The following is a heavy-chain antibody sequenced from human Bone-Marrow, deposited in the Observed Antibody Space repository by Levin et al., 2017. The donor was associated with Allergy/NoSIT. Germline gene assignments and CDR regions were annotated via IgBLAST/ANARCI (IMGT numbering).Heavy chain of an antibody. Sequence: GGSLRLSCTASGFNFSDFGMHWIRQAPGKGLEWVAAISYDGNKTFYRDSVKGRLAISRDNSKNTLYLQVKSLTGEDTAVYYCAKTGISATVDFDFWGQGTLVTVSS. CDR1: GFNFSDFG. J-gene: IGHJ4*02. D-gene: IGHD1-1*01. CDR2: ISYDGNKT. V-gene: IGHV3-30*18. CDR3: AKTGISATVDFDF.